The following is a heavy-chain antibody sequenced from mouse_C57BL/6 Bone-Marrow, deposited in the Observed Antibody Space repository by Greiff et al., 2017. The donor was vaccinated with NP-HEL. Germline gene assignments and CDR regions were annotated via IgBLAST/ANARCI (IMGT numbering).Heavy chain of an antibody. J-gene: IGHJ4*01. Sequence: EVQGVESGGGLVQPGGSLKLSCAASGFTFSDYYMYWVRQTPEKRLEWVAYISNGGGSTYYLDTVKGRFTISRDNAKNTLYLQMSRLKSEDTAMYYCARHWDSYYAMDYWGQGTSVTVSS. D-gene: IGHD4-1*01. V-gene: IGHV5-12*01. CDR3: ARHWDSYYAMDY. CDR2: ISNGGGST. CDR1: GFTFSDYY.